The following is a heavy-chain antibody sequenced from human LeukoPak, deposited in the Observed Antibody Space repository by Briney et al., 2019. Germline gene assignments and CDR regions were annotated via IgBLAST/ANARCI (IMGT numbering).Heavy chain of an antibody. D-gene: IGHD4-17*01. Sequence: GSSVTVSCKASGYTFTGYYMRWVRQAPGQGFEWMGWINPNTGGTHYAQNFQGRVTMTRDTSISTAYMEFSRLKSDDTAVYYCARGDGDYVGNDYWGHGTLVTVSS. V-gene: IGHV1-2*02. J-gene: IGHJ4*01. CDR1: GYTFTGYY. CDR2: INPNTGGT. CDR3: ARGDGDYVGNDY.